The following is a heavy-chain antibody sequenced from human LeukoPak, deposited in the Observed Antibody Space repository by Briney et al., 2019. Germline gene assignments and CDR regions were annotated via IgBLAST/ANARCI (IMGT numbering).Heavy chain of an antibody. CDR2: ISWNSGSI. Sequence: PGGSLRLSCAASGFTFDDYAMHWVRQHPGKGLEWVSGISWNSGSIDYADSVKGRFTISRDNSKNTLYLQMSSLRAEDTAVYYCAKEFNRGLPDYWGQGTLVTVPS. CDR1: GFTFDDYA. D-gene: IGHD2-21*01. J-gene: IGHJ4*02. V-gene: IGHV3-9*01. CDR3: AKEFNRGLPDY.